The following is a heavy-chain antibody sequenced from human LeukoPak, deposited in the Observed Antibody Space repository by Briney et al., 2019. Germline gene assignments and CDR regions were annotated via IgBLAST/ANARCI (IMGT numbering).Heavy chain of an antibody. V-gene: IGHV3-30-3*01. CDR2: ISYGGNNQ. D-gene: IGHD3-22*01. Sequence: PGGSLRLSCGASGFTFSRYAMNWVRQAPGQGLEWVAIISYGGNNQYYAESVKGRFTISRDNTKNTVYLQMNSLRPEDTAVYYCARDRFRYYGSIITGHYGMDVWGQGTTVTVSS. J-gene: IGHJ6*02. CDR3: ARDRFRYYGSIITGHYGMDV. CDR1: GFTFSRYA.